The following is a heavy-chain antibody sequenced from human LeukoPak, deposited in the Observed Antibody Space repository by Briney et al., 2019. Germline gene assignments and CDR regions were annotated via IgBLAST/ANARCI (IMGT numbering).Heavy chain of an antibody. CDR3: ARDILTYYDILTGYYGGGAFDI. V-gene: IGHV4-61*01. D-gene: IGHD3-9*01. CDR1: GGSVSSGSYY. J-gene: IGHJ3*02. CDR2: IYYSGST. Sequence: PSETLSLTCTVSGGSVSSGSYYWSWIRQPPGKGLEWIGYIYYSGSTNYNPSLKSRVTISVDTSKNQFSLKLSSVTAADTAVYYCARDILTYYDILTGYYGGGAFDIWGQGTMVTVS.